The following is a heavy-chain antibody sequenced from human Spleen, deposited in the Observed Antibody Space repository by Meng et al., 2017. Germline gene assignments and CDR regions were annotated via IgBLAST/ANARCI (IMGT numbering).Heavy chain of an antibody. Sequence: GGSLRLSCAASGFSFSDYSMDWVRQAPGKGLEWVSSISGSSHYIYYVDSVKSRFTISRDDARNSLYLQMNSLRDEDTAVYYCAREEAYSAFDIWGQGTMVTVSS. V-gene: IGHV3-21*01. CDR3: AREEAYSAFDI. D-gene: IGHD2-21*01. J-gene: IGHJ3*02. CDR2: ISGSSHYI. CDR1: GFSFSDYS.